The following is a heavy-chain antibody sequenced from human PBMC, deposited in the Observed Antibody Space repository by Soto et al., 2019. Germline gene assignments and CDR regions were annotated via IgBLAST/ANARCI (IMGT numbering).Heavy chain of an antibody. CDR2: TYYRSRWYS. CDR3: ARSEEDSDYYYYGLDV. Sequence: SQTLSLTCVISGDSVSSSSVAWNWVRQSPSRGLEWLGRTYYRSRWYSDFAVSVRGRIVINADTSKNQFSLQLNSVTPEDTAVYLCARSEEDSDYYYYGLDVWGQGTTVTVSS. V-gene: IGHV6-1*01. J-gene: IGHJ6*02. CDR1: GDSVSSSSVA. D-gene: IGHD2-15*01.